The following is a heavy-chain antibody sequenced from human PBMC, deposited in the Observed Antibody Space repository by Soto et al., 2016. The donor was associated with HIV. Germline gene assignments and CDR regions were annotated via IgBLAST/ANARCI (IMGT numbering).Heavy chain of an antibody. D-gene: IGHD6-19*01. CDR2: IYSGGRT. J-gene: IGHJ4*02. V-gene: IGHV3-66*01. Sequence: LVESGGGLVQPGGSLRLSCAAAKFTVSSNYMTWVRQAPGKGLEWVSLIYSGGRTYYADSVRGRFTISRDSSKNTLYLQMNSLRAEDTAVYYCATDAGYSSGWGFDYWGQGTLVSVSS. CDR3: ATDAGYSSGWGFDY. CDR1: KFTVSSNY.